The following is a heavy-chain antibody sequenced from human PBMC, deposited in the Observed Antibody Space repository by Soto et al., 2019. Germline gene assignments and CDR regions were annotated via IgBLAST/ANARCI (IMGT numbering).Heavy chain of an antibody. V-gene: IGHV1-18*04. J-gene: IGHJ6*02. CDR2: ISAYNGNT. CDR1: GYTFTSYG. Sequence: ASVKVSCKASGYTFTSYGISWVRQAPGQGLEWMGWISAYNGNTNYAQKLQGRVTMTTDTSTSTAYMELRSLRSDDTAVYYCARSITMVRGVLYYYYYGMDVWGQGTTVTVS. CDR3: ARSITMVRGVLYYYYYGMDV. D-gene: IGHD3-10*01.